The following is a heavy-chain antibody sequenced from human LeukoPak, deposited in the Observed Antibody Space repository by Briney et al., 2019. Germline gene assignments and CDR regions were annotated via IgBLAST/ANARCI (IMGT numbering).Heavy chain of an antibody. Sequence: PSETLSLTCTVSGGSISSSSYYWGWIRQPPGKGLEWIGSIYYSGSTYYNPSLKSRVTISVDTSKNQFSLKVSSVTAADTAVYYCARATPHGGGTLYYFDYWGQGTLVTVSS. CDR3: ARATPHGGGTLYYFDY. CDR2: IYYSGST. CDR1: GGSISSSSYY. V-gene: IGHV4-39*01. D-gene: IGHD4-23*01. J-gene: IGHJ4*02.